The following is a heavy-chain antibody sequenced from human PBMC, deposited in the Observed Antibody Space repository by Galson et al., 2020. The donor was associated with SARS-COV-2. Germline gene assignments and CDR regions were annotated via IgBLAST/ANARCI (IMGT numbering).Heavy chain of an antibody. J-gene: IGHJ4*02. CDR3: VRLGYCSSPSCYYDY. CDR1: GFSFSSYA. V-gene: IGHV3-64D*06. Sequence: GGSLRLSCSASGFSFSSYAMHWVRQAPGKGLEFISAINFNGGTTYYADSVQGRFTISRDNSKNTLYLQMTSLRTEDTAAYSCVRLGYCSSPSCYYDYWGQGTVVTVSS. CDR2: INFNGGTT. D-gene: IGHD2-2*01.